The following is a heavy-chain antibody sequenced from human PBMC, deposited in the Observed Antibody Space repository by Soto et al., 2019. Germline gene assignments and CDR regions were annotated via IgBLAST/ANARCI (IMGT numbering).Heavy chain of an antibody. V-gene: IGHV3-48*03. CDR2: ISSSGSTI. CDR1: GFTFSSYE. Sequence: LRLSCAASGFTFSSYEMNWVRQAPGKGLEWVSYISSSGSTIYYADSVKGRFTISRDNAKNSLYLQMNSLRAEDTAVYYCARDSQGSSWYAGYYYYGMDVWXQGTTVTVSS. CDR3: ARDSQGSSWYAGYYYYGMDV. D-gene: IGHD6-13*01. J-gene: IGHJ6*02.